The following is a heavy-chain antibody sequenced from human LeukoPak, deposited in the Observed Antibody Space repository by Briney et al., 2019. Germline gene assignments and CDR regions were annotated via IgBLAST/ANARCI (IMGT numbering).Heavy chain of an antibody. V-gene: IGHV4-4*07. CDR2: IYPSGGT. CDR1: GDSIRSYY. J-gene: IGHJ4*02. Sequence: SETLSLTCTASGDSIRSYYWNWIRQSAGKGLDWIGRIYPSGGTAQYNPSLRSRVTMSLDTSTNHFSLNLTSVTAADTAVYYCARDPSAFAGYLDSWGQGILVTVSS. D-gene: IGHD6-13*01. CDR3: ARDPSAFAGYLDS.